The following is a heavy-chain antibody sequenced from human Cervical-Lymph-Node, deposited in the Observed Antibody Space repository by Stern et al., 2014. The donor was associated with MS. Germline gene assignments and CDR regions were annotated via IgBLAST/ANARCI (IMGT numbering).Heavy chain of an antibody. CDR2: IWYDGSNK. Sequence: QMQLVQSGGGVVQPGRSLRLSCAASGFTFSSYGMHWVRQAPGKGLEWVAVIWYDGSNKYYADSVKGRFTISRDNSKNTLYLQMNSLRAEDTAVYYCARSSSPSPYYYYGMDVWGQGTTVTVSS. V-gene: IGHV3-33*01. CDR1: GFTFSSYG. J-gene: IGHJ6*02. CDR3: ARSSSPSPYYYYGMDV. D-gene: IGHD6-13*01.